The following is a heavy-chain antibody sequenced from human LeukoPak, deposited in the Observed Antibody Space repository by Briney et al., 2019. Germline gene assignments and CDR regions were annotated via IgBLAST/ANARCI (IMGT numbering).Heavy chain of an antibody. D-gene: IGHD3-3*01. CDR2: IYYSGST. V-gene: IGHV4-30-4*08. J-gene: IGHJ4*02. Sequence: ASQTLSLTCTVSGGSISSGDYYWSWIRQPPGKGLEWIGYIYYSGSTYYNPSLKSRVTISVDTSKNQFSLKLSSVTAADTAVYYCARADYDFWSGPIDYWGQGTLVTVSS. CDR1: GGSISSGDYY. CDR3: ARADYDFWSGPIDY.